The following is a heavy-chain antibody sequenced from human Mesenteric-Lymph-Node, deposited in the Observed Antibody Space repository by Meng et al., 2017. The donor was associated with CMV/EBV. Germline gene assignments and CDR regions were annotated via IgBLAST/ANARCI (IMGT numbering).Heavy chain of an antibody. D-gene: IGHD2-2*01. J-gene: IGHJ4*02. CDR3: ARGDCSSSSCYAPGLAY. CDR1: GFTFSSFW. Sequence: GESLKISCAASGFTFSSFWMHWVRQAPGKGLVWVSRFSYDGSNTTYAESVKGRFTISRDNAKNRLYLQMNSLSGEDTAVYYCARGDCSSSSCYAPGLAYWGQGTLVTVSS. CDR2: FSYDGSNT. V-gene: IGHV3-74*01.